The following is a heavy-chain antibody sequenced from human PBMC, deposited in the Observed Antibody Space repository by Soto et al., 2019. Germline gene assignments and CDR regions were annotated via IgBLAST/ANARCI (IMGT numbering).Heavy chain of an antibody. CDR1: GGTFSSYA. J-gene: IGHJ6*02. D-gene: IGHD2-2*01. CDR2: IIPIFGTA. V-gene: IGHV1-69*13. CDR3: ARVTRCSSTSCYPYYYYGMDV. Sequence: GASVKVSCKASGGTFSSYAISWVRQAPGQGLEWMGGIIPIFGTANYAQKFQGRVTITADESTSTAYMELSSLRSEDTAVYYCARVTRCSSTSCYPYYYYGMDVWGQGTTVTV.